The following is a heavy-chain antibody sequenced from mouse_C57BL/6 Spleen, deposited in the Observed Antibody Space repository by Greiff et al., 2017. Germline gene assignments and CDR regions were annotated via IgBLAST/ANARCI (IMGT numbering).Heavy chain of an antibody. J-gene: IGHJ2*01. CDR1: GFNIKDDY. V-gene: IGHV14-4*01. CDR2: IDPENGDT. Sequence: EVQLQQSGAELVRPGASVKLSCTASGFNIKDDYMHWVKQRPEQGLEWIGRIDPENGDTEYASKFQGKATITEDTSSNPAYQQLSSLTSEDTAVYCCTASDYYGSSYGYWGQGTTLTVSS. D-gene: IGHD1-1*01. CDR3: TASDYYGSSYGY.